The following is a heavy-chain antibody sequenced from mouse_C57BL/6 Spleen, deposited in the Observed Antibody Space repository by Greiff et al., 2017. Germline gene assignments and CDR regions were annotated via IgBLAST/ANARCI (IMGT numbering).Heavy chain of an antibody. V-gene: IGHV1-53*01. CDR1: GYTFTSYW. J-gene: IGHJ4*01. Sequence: QVHVKQPGTELVQPGASVKLSCKASGYTFTSYWMHWVKQRPGQGLEWIGNINPSNGGTNYNEKLESKAILTADKSSSTAYMELRSLTSEDSAVYYCTRRIYGSRDAMDYWGQGTSVTVSS. CDR2: INPSNGGT. CDR3: TRRIYGSRDAMDY. D-gene: IGHD1-1*01.